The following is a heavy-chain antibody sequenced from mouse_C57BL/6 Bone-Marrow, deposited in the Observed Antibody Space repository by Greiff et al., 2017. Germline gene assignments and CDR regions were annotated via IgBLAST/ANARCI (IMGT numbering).Heavy chain of an antibody. V-gene: IGHV1-76*01. J-gene: IGHJ3*01. CDR1: GYTFTDYY. D-gene: IGHD1-1*01. CDR3: ARPFITTVVEGFAY. Sequence: QVQLQHSGAELVRPGASVKLSCKASGYTFTDYYINWVKQRPGQGLEWIARIYPGSGNTYYNEKFKGKATLTAEKSSSTAYMQLSSLTSEDSAVYFCARPFITTVVEGFAYWGQGTLVTVSA. CDR2: IYPGSGNT.